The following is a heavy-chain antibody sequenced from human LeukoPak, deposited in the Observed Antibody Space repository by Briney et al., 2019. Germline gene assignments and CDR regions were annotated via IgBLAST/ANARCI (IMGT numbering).Heavy chain of an antibody. CDR1: GGSLSSYY. CDR3: ARDEGCSGGSCPAFDY. V-gene: IGHV4-4*07. Sequence: SETLSLTCTVSGGSLSSYYWSWIRQPAGKGLEWIGRIYTTESTNYNPSLKSRVTMSVDTSKNQFSLSLISVTAADTAVYYCARDEGCSGGSCPAFDYWGQGTLVTVSS. CDR2: IYTTEST. J-gene: IGHJ4*02. D-gene: IGHD2-15*01.